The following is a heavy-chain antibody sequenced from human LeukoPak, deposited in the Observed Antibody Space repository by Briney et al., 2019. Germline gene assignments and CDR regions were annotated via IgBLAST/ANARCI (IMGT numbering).Heavy chain of an antibody. CDR3: AKRVYYDSSGYNRGSRYFQH. D-gene: IGHD3-22*01. CDR1: GFTFSSYA. V-gene: IGHV3-23*01. J-gene: IGHJ1*01. Sequence: PGGSLRLSCAASGFTFSSYAMSWVRQAPGKGLEWVSAISGSGGSTYYADSVKGRFTISRDNSKNTLYLQMNSLRAEDTAVYYCAKRVYYDSSGYNRGSRYFQHWGQGTLVTVSS. CDR2: ISGSGGST.